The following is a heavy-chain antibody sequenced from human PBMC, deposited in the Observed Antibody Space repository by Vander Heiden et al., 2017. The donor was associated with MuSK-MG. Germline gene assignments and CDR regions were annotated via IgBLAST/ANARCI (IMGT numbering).Heavy chain of an antibody. V-gene: IGHV1-2*02. CDR1: GYTFTGFR. CDR3: AKEVYGDFGVRWLYP. Sequence: QVQLVQSGAEVKKPGASVKISCKASGYTFTGFRLHWLRQATGQGLESMGWLNPLTADTTYAQKFQGRVTRTRVTSTSTAYMELTRLRSDDTAVYDGAKEVYGDFGVRWLYPWGQGTLGTVSS. CDR2: LNPLTADT. J-gene: IGHJ5*02. D-gene: IGHD4-17*01.